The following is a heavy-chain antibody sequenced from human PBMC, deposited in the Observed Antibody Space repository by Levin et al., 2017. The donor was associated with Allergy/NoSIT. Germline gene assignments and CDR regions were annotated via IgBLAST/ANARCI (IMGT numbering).Heavy chain of an antibody. CDR3: ARDRGAYDGFFDC. Sequence: SCTVSGGSISGYYWSWIRQPPGKGLEWIGYIYYSGSTNYNPSLKSRVTISVDTSKNHFSLRLSSVTAADTALYYCARDRGAYDGFFDCWGQGTVVTVSA. D-gene: IGHD5-12*01. J-gene: IGHJ4*02. CDR2: IYYSGST. V-gene: IGHV4-59*01. CDR1: GGSISGYY.